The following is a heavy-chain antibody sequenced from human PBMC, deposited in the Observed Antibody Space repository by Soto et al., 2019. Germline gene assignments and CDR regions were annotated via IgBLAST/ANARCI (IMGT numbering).Heavy chain of an antibody. CDR3: AREGYYDSSGYVY. CDR2: IYYSGST. J-gene: IGHJ4*02. CDR1: GGSISSYY. Sequence: KSSETLSLTCTVSGGSISSYYWSWIRQPPGKGLEWIGYIYYSGSTNYNPSLKSRVTISVDTSKNQFSLKLSSVTAADTAVYYCAREGYYDSSGYVYWGQGTLVTV. V-gene: IGHV4-59*01. D-gene: IGHD3-22*01.